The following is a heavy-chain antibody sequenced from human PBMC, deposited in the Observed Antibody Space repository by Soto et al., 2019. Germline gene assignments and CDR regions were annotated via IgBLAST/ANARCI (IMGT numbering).Heavy chain of an antibody. J-gene: IGHJ4*02. V-gene: IGHV1-69*12. CDR2: IIPIFGTA. CDR3: ARGGIAVAGGPFAS. CDR1: GGTFSSYA. Sequence: QVQLVQSGAEVKKPGSSVKVSCKASGGTFSSYAISWVRQAPGQGLEWMGGIIPIFGTANYAKKFQGRVTITADESTSTAYMELSSLRSEDTAVYYCARGGIAVAGGPFASWGQGTLVTVSS. D-gene: IGHD6-19*01.